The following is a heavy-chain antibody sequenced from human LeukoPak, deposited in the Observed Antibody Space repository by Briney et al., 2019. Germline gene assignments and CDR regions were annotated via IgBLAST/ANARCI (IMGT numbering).Heavy chain of an antibody. Sequence: SETLSLTCAGYGVSFSDYYWSWLRQPPGKGREGIGEINHSGSTYYNPSLKSRVTISIDTSKKQFSLKLNSVTAADTAVYYCARGGYGSGTYYNYWGQGTLVTVSS. J-gene: IGHJ4*02. D-gene: IGHD3-10*01. CDR3: ARGGYGSGTYYNY. CDR1: GVSFSDYY. V-gene: IGHV4-34*01. CDR2: INHSGST.